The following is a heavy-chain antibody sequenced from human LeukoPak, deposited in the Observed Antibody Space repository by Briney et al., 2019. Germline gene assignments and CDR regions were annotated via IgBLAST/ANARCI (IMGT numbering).Heavy chain of an antibody. V-gene: IGHV3-21*01. D-gene: IGHD7-27*01. CDR3: AQLGFNDAFDI. CDR1: GFTFSSHA. J-gene: IGHJ3*02. Sequence: PGGSLRLSCAASGFTFSSHAMSWVRQAPGKGLEWVSSISSSSSYIYYADSVKGRFTISRDNAKNSLYLQMNSLRAEDTAVYYCAQLGFNDAFDIWGQGTMVTVSS. CDR2: ISSSSSYI.